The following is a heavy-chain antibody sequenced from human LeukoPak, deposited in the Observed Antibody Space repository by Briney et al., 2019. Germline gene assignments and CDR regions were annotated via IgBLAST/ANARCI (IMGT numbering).Heavy chain of an antibody. CDR2: IKQDGSEK. CDR1: GFTFSSYW. V-gene: IGHV3-7*01. D-gene: IGHD3-10*01. J-gene: IGHJ4*02. Sequence: AGGSLRLSCAASGFTFSSYWMSWVRQAPGKGLEWVANIKQDGSEKYYVDSVKGRFTISRDNAKNSLYLQMSSLRAEDTAVYYCARDDVTGLWFGELLTHGGFDYWGQGTLVTVSS. CDR3: ARDDVTGLWFGELLTHGGFDY.